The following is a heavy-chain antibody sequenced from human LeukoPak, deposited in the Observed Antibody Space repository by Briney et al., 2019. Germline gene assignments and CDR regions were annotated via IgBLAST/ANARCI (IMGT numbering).Heavy chain of an antibody. CDR3: ARGGRTYYDFWSGYFSVSPDYFDY. Sequence: ASVKVSCKASGYTFTSYGISWVRQAPGQGLEWMGWISAYNGNTNYAQKLQGRVTMTTDTSTSTAYMELRSLRSDDTAVYYCARGGRTYYDFWSGYFSVSPDYFDYWGQGTLVTVSS. J-gene: IGHJ4*02. CDR2: ISAYNGNT. CDR1: GYTFTSYG. D-gene: IGHD3-3*01. V-gene: IGHV1-18*01.